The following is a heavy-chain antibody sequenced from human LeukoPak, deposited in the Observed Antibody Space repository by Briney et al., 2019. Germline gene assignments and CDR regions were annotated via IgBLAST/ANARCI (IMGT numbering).Heavy chain of an antibody. J-gene: IGHJ6*02. CDR1: GGSISNGSYY. CDR3: ARDFGIFDYGMDV. Sequence: PSQTLSLTCTVSGGSISNGSYYWSWIRQPAGKGLEWIGRIYTSGSTNYNASLKSRVTISVDTSKNQFSLKLSSVTAADTAVYYCARDFGIFDYGMDVWGQGTTVTVSS. V-gene: IGHV4-61*02. CDR2: IYTSGST. D-gene: IGHD3-16*01.